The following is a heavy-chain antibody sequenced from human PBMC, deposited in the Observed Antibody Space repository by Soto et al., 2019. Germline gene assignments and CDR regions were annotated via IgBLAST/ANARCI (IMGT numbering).Heavy chain of an antibody. Sequence: GASVKASCKASGYTFTSYGISCVRRAPGQGLEWMGIINPSGGSTSYAQKFQGRVTMTRDTSTSTVYMELSSLRSEDTAVYYCARDNWGSSDYPSHRWFDPWGQGTLVTVSS. D-gene: IGHD7-27*01. V-gene: IGHV1-46*01. CDR3: ARDNWGSSDYPSHRWFDP. CDR2: INPSGGST. J-gene: IGHJ5*02. CDR1: GYTFTSYG.